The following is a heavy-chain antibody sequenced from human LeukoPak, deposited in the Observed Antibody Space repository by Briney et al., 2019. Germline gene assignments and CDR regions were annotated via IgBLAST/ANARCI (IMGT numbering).Heavy chain of an antibody. CDR2: IIPIFDTA. CDR1: GGTFSSYS. V-gene: IGHV1-69*13. J-gene: IGHJ6*02. Sequence: SVKVSCKASGGTFSSYSISWVRQAPGQGLEWMGGIIPIFDTADYAQKFQGRVTITADESTSTAYMELSSLRSEDTAVFYCARISLGAIWGYYYGMDVWGQGTTVTVSS. CDR3: ARISLGAIWGYYYGMDV. D-gene: IGHD1-26*01.